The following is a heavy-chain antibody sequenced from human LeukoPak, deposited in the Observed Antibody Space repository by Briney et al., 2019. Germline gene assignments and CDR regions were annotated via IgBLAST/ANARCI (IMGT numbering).Heavy chain of an antibody. D-gene: IGHD3-22*01. J-gene: IGHJ4*02. V-gene: IGHV3-23*01. Sequence: GGSLRLSCAASGFTFSSYAMSWVRQAPGKGLEWVSAISGSGGSTYYADSVKGRFTISRDNSKSTLYLQMNSLRAEDTAVYYCAKDRSGYYKFDYWGQGTLVTVSS. CDR3: AKDRSGYYKFDY. CDR1: GFTFSSYA. CDR2: ISGSGGST.